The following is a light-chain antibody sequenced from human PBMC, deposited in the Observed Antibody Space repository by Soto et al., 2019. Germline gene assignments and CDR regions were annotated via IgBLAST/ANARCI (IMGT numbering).Light chain of an antibody. CDR3: QQHNNWPSWT. CDR2: GAS. CDR1: QSVSTN. V-gene: IGKV3D-15*01. Sequence: ELVLTQSPGTLSVSPGERATLSCRASQSVSTNYLAWYQQRPGQGPRLLIYGASSRANGMPGRFSGSGSGTDFTLPISSLQSEDFAVYYCQQHNNWPSWTFGQGTTVDIK. J-gene: IGKJ1*01.